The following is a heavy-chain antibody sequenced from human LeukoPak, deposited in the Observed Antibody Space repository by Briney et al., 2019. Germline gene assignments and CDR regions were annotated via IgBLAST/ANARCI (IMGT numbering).Heavy chain of an antibody. Sequence: SETLSLTCAVYGGSFSGYYWSWIRQPPGKGLEWIGEINHSGSTNYNPSLKSRVTISVDTSKNQFSLKLSSVTAADTAVYYCARGKRYNWNYRYPYYYYMDVWGKGTTVTVSS. J-gene: IGHJ6*03. D-gene: IGHD1-7*01. CDR1: GGSFSGYY. CDR2: INHSGST. V-gene: IGHV4-34*01. CDR3: ARGKRYNWNYRYPYYYYMDV.